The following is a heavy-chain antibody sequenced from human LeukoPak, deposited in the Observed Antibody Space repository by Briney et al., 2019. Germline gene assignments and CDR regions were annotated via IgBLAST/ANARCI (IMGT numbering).Heavy chain of an antibody. D-gene: IGHD1-26*01. Sequence: GGSLRLSCAASGFTFSSYSMNWDRQAPGNGLEWVSSISSSSSYIYYADSVKGRFTISRDNAKNSLYLQMNSLRAEDTAVYYCXXXXXVGRAPAYYWGQGTLVTVSS. CDR2: ISSSSSYI. CDR1: GFTFSSYS. V-gene: IGHV3-21*01. CDR3: XXXXXVGRAPAYY. J-gene: IGHJ4*02.